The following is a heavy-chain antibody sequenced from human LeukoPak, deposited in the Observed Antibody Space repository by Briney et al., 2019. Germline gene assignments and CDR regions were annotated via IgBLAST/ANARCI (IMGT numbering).Heavy chain of an antibody. D-gene: IGHD2-2*01. CDR1: GYTFTSYG. CDR3: ARDRYCSSTSCPRYAFDI. CDR2: ISAYNGNT. J-gene: IGHJ3*02. V-gene: IGHV1-18*01. Sequence: GASVKVSCKASGYTFTSYGISWVRQAPGQGLEWMGWISAYNGNTNYAQKLQGRVTMTTDTSTSTAYMELRSLRSDDTAVYYCARDRYCSSTSCPRYAFDIWGQGTMVTVFS.